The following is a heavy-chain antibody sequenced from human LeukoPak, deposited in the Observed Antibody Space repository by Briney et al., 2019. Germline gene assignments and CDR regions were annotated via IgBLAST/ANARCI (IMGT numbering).Heavy chain of an antibody. Sequence: GGSLRLSCAASGFIFSNAWMNWVRQAPGKGLEWVGRIKSKTDGGTTDYAAPVEGRFIISRDDSKNTLYLQMNSLKTEDTALYYCTTVYLTGEGNDYWGQGTLVTVSS. CDR3: TTVYLTGEGNDY. V-gene: IGHV3-15*01. D-gene: IGHD3-9*01. J-gene: IGHJ4*02. CDR1: GFIFSNAW. CDR2: IKSKTDGGTT.